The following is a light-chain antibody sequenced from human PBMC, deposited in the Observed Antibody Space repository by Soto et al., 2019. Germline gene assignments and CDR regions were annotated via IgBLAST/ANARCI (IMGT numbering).Light chain of an antibody. CDR2: GAS. J-gene: IGKJ1*01. CDR3: QQYNNWPRT. CDR1: QSISIN. V-gene: IGKV3-15*01. Sequence: EIVRTRSPATLSVSAGERATLSFRASQSISINLAWYQQKPGQAPRLLIYGASTRATGIPARFSGSGSGTEFTLTISSLQSEDFAVYYCQQYNNWPRTFGQGTKVDIK.